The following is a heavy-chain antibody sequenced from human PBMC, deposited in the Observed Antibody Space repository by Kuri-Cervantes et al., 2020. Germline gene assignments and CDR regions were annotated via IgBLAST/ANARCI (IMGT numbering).Heavy chain of an antibody. CDR2: ISYDGSNK. CDR3: ARKTTVTNGGAFDI. CDR1: GFTFSSYG. D-gene: IGHD4-17*01. V-gene: IGHV3-33*05. Sequence: GGSLRLSCAASGFTFSSYGMHWVRQAPGKGLEWVAVISYDGSNKYYADSVKGRFTISRDNSKNTLYLQMNSLRAEDTAVYYCARKTTVTNGGAFDIWGQGTRVTVSS. J-gene: IGHJ3*02.